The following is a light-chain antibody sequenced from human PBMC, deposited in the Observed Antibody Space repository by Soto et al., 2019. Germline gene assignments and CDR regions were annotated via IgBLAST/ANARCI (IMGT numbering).Light chain of an antibody. CDR1: QDISKY. V-gene: IGKV1-33*01. J-gene: IGKJ3*01. Sequence: DIQMTQSPSSLSASVGDRVAITCQASQDISKYLNWYQQQPGKAPKLLIHDASNLETGVPSRFSGTGSGAYYTFTISSLHPEDFATYHCQQHDSFPFTFGPGTKVEIK. CDR3: QQHDSFPFT. CDR2: DAS.